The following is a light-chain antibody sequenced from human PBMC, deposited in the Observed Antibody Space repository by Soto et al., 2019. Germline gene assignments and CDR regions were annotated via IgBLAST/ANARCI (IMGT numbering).Light chain of an antibody. CDR1: QSLSSNF. CDR2: DSS. Sequence: EIVLTQSPATLSLSPGERATLSFRASQSLSSNFLAWYQQKPGQAPRLLTYDSSTRATGFPDRFSGSGSGTDFTLTISSLEPEDFAVYYCQQRDIWPWTFGQGTKVDIK. CDR3: QQRDIWPWT. J-gene: IGKJ1*01. V-gene: IGKV3D-20*02.